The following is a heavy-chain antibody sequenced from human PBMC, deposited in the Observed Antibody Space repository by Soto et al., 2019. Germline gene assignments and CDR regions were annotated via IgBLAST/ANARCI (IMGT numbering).Heavy chain of an antibody. J-gene: IGHJ4*02. CDR1: GGSISSYY. CDR3: ARVQGGWGEWEPHFDY. V-gene: IGHV4-59*01. CDR2: IYYSGST. D-gene: IGHD1-26*01. Sequence: SETLSLTCTVSGGSISSYYWSWIRQPPGKGLEWIGYIYYSGSTNYNPSLKSRVTISVDTSKNQFSLKLSSVTAADTAVYYWARVQGGWGEWEPHFDYWGQGTLVTVSS.